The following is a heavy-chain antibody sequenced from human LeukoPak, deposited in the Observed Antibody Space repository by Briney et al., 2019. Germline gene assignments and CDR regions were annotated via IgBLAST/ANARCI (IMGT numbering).Heavy chain of an antibody. V-gene: IGHV3-23*01. CDR2: ISGRGDGT. J-gene: IGHJ4*02. CDR3: AKEKGFGYSPLDY. D-gene: IGHD3-22*01. CDR1: GFTFRNYA. Sequence: GGSLRLSCAASGFTFRNYAMTWVRQAPGKGLEWISTISGRGDGTYYTDSVKGRFTISRDNSKNTVYLQMNNLRAEDTALYYCAKEKGFGYSPLDYWGQGTLVTVSA.